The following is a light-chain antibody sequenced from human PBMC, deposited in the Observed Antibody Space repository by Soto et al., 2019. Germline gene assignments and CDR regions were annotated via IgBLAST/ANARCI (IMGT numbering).Light chain of an antibody. CDR3: GSHTSSSTLV. CDR1: SSDVGGYNY. Sequence: QSALTQPASMSGSPGRSITISCTGTSSDVGGYNYVSWYQQHPGKAPKLMIYEVSNRPSGISNRFSGSKSGNTASLTISGLQAEDEADYYCGSHTSSSTLVFGGGTKLTVL. CDR2: EVS. V-gene: IGLV2-14*01. J-gene: IGLJ2*01.